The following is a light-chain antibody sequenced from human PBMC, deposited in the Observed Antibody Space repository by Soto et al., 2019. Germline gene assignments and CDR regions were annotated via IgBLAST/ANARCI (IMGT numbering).Light chain of an antibody. CDR3: QQYYSSPWT. Sequence: DIVMTQSPDSLAVSLGERATINCKSSQSVLYSSNNKNYLAWYQQKPGQPPKLLIYWAFTRDSGVPDRFSGSGSGTDFTLTISSLQAEDVAVYYCQQYYSSPWTFGQGTKV. V-gene: IGKV4-1*01. J-gene: IGKJ1*01. CDR1: QSVLYSSNNKNY. CDR2: WAF.